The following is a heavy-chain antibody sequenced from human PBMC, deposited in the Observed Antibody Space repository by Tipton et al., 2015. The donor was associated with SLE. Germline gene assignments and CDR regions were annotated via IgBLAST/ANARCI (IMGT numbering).Heavy chain of an antibody. V-gene: IGHV3-30*02. CDR2: IRYDGSNK. CDR1: GFTFSSYG. J-gene: IGHJ3*02. D-gene: IGHD5-24*01. CDR3: ERDIYDNGSPPGAFDI. Sequence: SLRLSCAASGFTFSSYGMHWVRQAPGKGLEWVAFIRYDGSNKYYADSVKGRFTISRDNSKNTLYLQMNSLRAEDTAVYYCERDIYDNGSPPGAFDIWGQGTRVTVSS.